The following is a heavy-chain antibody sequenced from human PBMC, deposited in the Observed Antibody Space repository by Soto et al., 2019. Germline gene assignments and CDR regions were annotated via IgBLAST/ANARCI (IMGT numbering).Heavy chain of an antibody. V-gene: IGHV3-9*01. CDR3: AKEVGYGDYDHYFDY. CDR2: ISWNSGTI. J-gene: IGHJ4*02. D-gene: IGHD4-17*01. CDR1: GFIFDDYA. Sequence: GGSLRLSCAASGFIFDDYAMHWVRQVPGKGLEWVSGISWNSGTIGYADSVTGRFTISRDNAKRSLYLQMNSLRAEDTALYYCAKEVGYGDYDHYFDYWGQGALVTVSS.